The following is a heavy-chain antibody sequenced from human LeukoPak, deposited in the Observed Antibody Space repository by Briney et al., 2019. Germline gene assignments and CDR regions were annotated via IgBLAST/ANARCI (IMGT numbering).Heavy chain of an antibody. CDR1: GFTFSSYW. CDR3: ARDWWFDP. J-gene: IGHJ5*02. Sequence: GGSLRLSCAASGFTFSSYWMHWVRQTPGKGLVWVSRINRDGSSTSYADSVKGRFTISRDNAKNTLYLQMNSLRAEDTAVYYCARDWWFDPWGQGTLVTVSS. V-gene: IGHV3-74*01. CDR2: INRDGSST.